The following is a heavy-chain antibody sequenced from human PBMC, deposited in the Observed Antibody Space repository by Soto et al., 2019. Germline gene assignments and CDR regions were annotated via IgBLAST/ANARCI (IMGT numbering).Heavy chain of an antibody. CDR2: LYYSGST. J-gene: IGHJ4*02. CDR1: GGSISGYY. V-gene: IGHV4-59*01. Sequence: QVQLQESGPGLVKPSETLSLTCTVSGGSISGYYWSWMRQPPGKGLEWIGLLYYSGSTTYNPSLKSRVTISVDTSKNQVSLKLSSVTAADTAVYYCARETYGDYGHLDYGGQGILVTVSS. CDR3: ARETYGDYGHLDY. D-gene: IGHD4-17*01.